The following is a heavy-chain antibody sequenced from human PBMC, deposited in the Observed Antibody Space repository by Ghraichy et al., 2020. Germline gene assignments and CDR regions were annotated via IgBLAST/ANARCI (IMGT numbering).Heavy chain of an antibody. J-gene: IGHJ3*02. V-gene: IGHV4-34*01. CDR3: ARGGYYDSSAFDI. CDR2: INHSGST. D-gene: IGHD3-22*01. Sequence: SETLSLTCAVYGGSFSGYYWSWIRQPPGKGLEWIGEINHSGSTNYNPSLKSRVTISVDTSKNQFSLKLSSVTAADTAVYYCARGGYYDSSAFDIWGQGTMVTVSS. CDR1: GGSFSGYY.